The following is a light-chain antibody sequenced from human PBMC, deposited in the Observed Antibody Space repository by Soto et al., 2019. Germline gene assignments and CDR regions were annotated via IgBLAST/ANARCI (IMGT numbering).Light chain of an antibody. CDR3: SSYTSSDTLV. J-gene: IGLJ2*01. V-gene: IGLV2-14*01. CDR2: EVS. Sequence: QSVLTQPASVSGSPGQSITISCTGTTSDVGLYNYVSWYQQHPGKAPKLMISEVSNRPSGVSNRFSVSKSGNTASLTISGLQAEDEADYYCSSYTSSDTLVFGAGTKLTVL. CDR1: TSDVGLYNY.